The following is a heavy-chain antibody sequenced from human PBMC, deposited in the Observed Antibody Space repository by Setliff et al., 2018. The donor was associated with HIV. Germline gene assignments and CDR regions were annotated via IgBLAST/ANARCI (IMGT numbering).Heavy chain of an antibody. CDR1: GYTFTSYA. CDR2: INTNTGNP. J-gene: IGHJ5*02. V-gene: IGHV7-4-1*02. CDR3: ARGEAVAGRNWCDP. Sequence: ASVKVSCKASGYTFTSYAMNWVRQAPGQGLEWMGWINTNTGNPTYAQGFTGRFVFSLDTSVSTAYLQISSLKAEDTAVYYCARGEAVAGRNWCDPWGQGTLVTVSS. D-gene: IGHD6-19*01.